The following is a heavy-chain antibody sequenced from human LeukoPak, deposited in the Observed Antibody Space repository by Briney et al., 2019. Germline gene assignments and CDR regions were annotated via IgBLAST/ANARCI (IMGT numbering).Heavy chain of an antibody. D-gene: IGHD4-11*01. CDR2: ISWNSCSI. CDR1: VFTHDDYA. J-gene: IGHJ3*02. Sequence: GGSLRHSRVASVFTHDDYAMYSVRPALGKGVAWVSGISWNSCSIGYADSVKGRFTISRDNAKNSLYLQMNSLRAEDTALYYCAKPKLMTTVTTGAFDIWGQGTMVTVSS. V-gene: IGHV3-9*01. CDR3: AKPKLMTTVTTGAFDI.